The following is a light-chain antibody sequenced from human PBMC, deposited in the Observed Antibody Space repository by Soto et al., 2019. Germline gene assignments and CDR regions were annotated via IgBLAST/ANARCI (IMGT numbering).Light chain of an antibody. V-gene: IGKV3-11*01. CDR1: QSVSSY. J-gene: IGKJ4*01. CDR2: DAS. CDR3: QQRSNWPQVT. Sequence: EIVLTQSPATLSLSPGERATLSCRASQSVSSYLAWYQQKPGQAPRLLIYDASNRATGISARFSGSGSGTDFPLTISSLEPEDFAVYYCQQRSNWPQVTFGGGTKVEIK.